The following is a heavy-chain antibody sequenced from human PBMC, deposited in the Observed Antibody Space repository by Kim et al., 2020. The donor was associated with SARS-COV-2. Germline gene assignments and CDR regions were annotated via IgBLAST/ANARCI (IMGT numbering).Heavy chain of an antibody. CDR2: IYYSGST. D-gene: IGHD2-2*01. V-gene: IGHV4-59*08. CDR1: GGSISSYY. Sequence: SETLSLTCTVSGGSISSYYWSWIRQPPGKGLEWIGYIYYSGSTNYNPSLKSRVTISVDTSKNQFSLKLSSVTAADTAVYYCARRQICPQLYFDLWARGPL. J-gene: IGHJ2*01. CDR3: ARRQICPQLYFDL.